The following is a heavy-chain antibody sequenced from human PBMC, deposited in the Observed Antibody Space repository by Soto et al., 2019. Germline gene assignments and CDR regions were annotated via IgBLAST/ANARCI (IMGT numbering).Heavy chain of an antibody. Sequence: GGSLRLSCAASGFTFSNYAISWVRQTPGKGLEWVSVISGSGDFTYYADSVKGRFTISRDNAKSTVYLQMTSLRAEDTAIYYCAGMILRDRDYWGQGTQVTVSS. CDR1: GFTFSNYA. V-gene: IGHV3-23*01. J-gene: IGHJ4*02. CDR3: AGMILRDRDY. D-gene: IGHD4-17*01. CDR2: ISGSGDFT.